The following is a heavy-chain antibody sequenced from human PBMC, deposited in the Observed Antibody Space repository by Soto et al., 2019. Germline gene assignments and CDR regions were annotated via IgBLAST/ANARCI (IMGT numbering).Heavy chain of an antibody. V-gene: IGHV1-18*01. Sequence: GASVKVSCKASGYTFTSYGISWVRQAPGQGREWMGLLIPYNGDRIYAQKFQGRVILTTDTATNTAYMGLGSLRSDDTAVYYCVRDASSGYRGWWDPWGQGTLVTVSS. CDR3: VRDASSGYRGWWDP. CDR2: LIPYNGDR. J-gene: IGHJ5*02. CDR1: GYTFTSYG. D-gene: IGHD5-12*01.